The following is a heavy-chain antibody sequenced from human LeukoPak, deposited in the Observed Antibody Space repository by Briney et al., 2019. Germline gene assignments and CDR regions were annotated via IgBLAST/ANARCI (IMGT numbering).Heavy chain of an antibody. J-gene: IGHJ4*02. V-gene: IGHV1-46*01. CDR1: GYTFTSYY. Sequence: ASVKVSCKASGYTFTSYYMHWVRQAPGQGLEGMGIINPSGGSTSYAQKFQGRVTMTRDTSTSTVYMELSSLRSEDTAVYYCARVAHRGSTNGYFDYWGQGTLVTVSS. D-gene: IGHD3-16*01. CDR3: ARVAHRGSTNGYFDY. CDR2: INPSGGST.